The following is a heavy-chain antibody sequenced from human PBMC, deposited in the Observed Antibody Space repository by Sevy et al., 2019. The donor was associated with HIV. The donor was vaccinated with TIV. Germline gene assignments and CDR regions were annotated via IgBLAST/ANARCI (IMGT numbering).Heavy chain of an antibody. CDR1: GGSISSGGYY. V-gene: IGHV4-31*03. D-gene: IGHD5-12*01. J-gene: IGHJ4*02. CDR2: IYYSGST. Sequence: SETLSLTYTVSGGSISSGGYYWSWIRQHPGKGLEWIGYIYYSGSTYYNPSLKSRVTISVDTSKNQFSLKLSSVTAADTAVYYCARWGLGSGYVDYFDYWGQGTLVTVSS. CDR3: ARWGLGSGYVDYFDY.